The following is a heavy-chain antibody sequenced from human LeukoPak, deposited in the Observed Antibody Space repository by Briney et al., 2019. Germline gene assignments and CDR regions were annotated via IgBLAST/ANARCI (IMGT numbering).Heavy chain of an antibody. CDR1: GFTFSGYW. J-gene: IGHJ4*02. Sequence: GGSLRLSCAASGFTFSGYWMSWVRQAPGKGLEWVANIKQDGSEKYYVDSVKGRFTISRDNAKNSLYLQVNSLRAEDTAVYYCARVPNRRITIFGVVIKAPPGDYWGEGTLVTVSS. D-gene: IGHD3-3*01. CDR2: IKQDGSEK. CDR3: ARVPNRRITIFGVVIKAPPGDY. V-gene: IGHV3-7*01.